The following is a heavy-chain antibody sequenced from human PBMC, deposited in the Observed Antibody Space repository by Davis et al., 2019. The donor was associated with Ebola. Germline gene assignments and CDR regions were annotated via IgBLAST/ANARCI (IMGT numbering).Heavy chain of an antibody. CDR3: ARDTGYCSGGSCYTPDY. V-gene: IGHV1-69*04. CDR1: GGTFSSYA. D-gene: IGHD2-15*01. CDR2: IIPILGIA. Sequence: SVKVSCKASGGTFSSYAISWVRQAPGQGLEWMGRIIPILGIANYAQKFQGRVTITADKSTSTAYMELSSLRSEDTAVYYCARDTGYCSGGSCYTPDYWGQGTLVTVSS. J-gene: IGHJ4*02.